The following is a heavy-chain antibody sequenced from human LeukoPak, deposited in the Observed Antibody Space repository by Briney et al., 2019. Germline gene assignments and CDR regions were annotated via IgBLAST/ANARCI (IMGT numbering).Heavy chain of an antibody. CDR1: GFTFSSFE. J-gene: IGHJ4*02. V-gene: IGHV3-48*03. CDR2: ISSSGSTT. CDR3: ARVGRPTHYFDY. D-gene: IGHD1-26*01. Sequence: GGSLRLSCAASGFTFSSFEMHWVRQPPGEGLEYIAYISSSGSTTYYADSVKGRFTISRDNAKDSLYLHMNSLRAEDTGVYYCARVGRPTHYFDYWGQGTLVTVSS.